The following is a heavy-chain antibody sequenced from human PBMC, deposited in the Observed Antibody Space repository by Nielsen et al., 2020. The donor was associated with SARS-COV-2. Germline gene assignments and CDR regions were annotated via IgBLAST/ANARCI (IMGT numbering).Heavy chain of an antibody. CDR2: ISWNSVSI. J-gene: IGHJ2*01. CDR1: GFTFDDYA. V-gene: IGHV3-9*01. Sequence: SLKISCVGSGFTFDDYAMHWVRQAPGKGLEWVSGISWNSVSIDYADSVKGRFTISRDNAKSSLYLQMNSLRAEDTALYYCAKVYGDYVGFFDVWGRGTLVTVSS. CDR3: AKVYGDYVGFFDV. D-gene: IGHD4-17*01.